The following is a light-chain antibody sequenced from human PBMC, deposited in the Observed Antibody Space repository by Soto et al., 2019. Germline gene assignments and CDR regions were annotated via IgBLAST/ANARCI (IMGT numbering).Light chain of an antibody. V-gene: IGLV1-44*01. Sequence: QSVLTRPPSASGTPGQRVTISCSGSSSNIGINTVNWYQQLPGTSPKLLIYTNNQRPSGVPDRFSGSKSGTSASLAISGLQSEDEADYYCAAWDDTLNGPVFGGGTK. CDR1: SSNIGINT. CDR2: TNN. J-gene: IGLJ3*02. CDR3: AAWDDTLNGPV.